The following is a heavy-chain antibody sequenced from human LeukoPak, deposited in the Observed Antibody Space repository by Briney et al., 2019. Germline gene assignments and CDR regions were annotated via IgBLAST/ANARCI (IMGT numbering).Heavy chain of an antibody. D-gene: IGHD3-16*01. CDR2: IYPGDSHT. Sequence: AESLRISCRGSGDTFNNYWIAWVRQMPGKGLEWMGIIYPGDSHTRYSPAFQDQVTISADNSISTAYLQWSSLKASDTAIYYCARLYTRLARSIWGMFDPWGQGTLVTVSS. J-gene: IGHJ5*02. V-gene: IGHV5-51*01. CDR3: ARLYTRLARSIWGMFDP. CDR1: GDTFNNYW.